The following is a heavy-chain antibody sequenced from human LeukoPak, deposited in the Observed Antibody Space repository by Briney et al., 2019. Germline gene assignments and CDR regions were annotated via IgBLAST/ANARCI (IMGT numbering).Heavy chain of an antibody. CDR3: AKDLMVYYDSSHFDI. CDR1: GFTFSSYA. D-gene: IGHD3-22*01. Sequence: GGSLRLSCAASGFTFSSYAMHWVRQAPGKGLEWVAVISYDGSNKYYADSVKGRFTISRDNSKNTLYLQMNSLRAEDTAVYYCAKDLMVYYDSSHFDIWGQGTMVTVSS. J-gene: IGHJ3*02. V-gene: IGHV3-30*04. CDR2: ISYDGSNK.